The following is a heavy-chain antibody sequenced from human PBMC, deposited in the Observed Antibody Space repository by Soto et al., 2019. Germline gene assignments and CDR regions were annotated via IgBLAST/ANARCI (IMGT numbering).Heavy chain of an antibody. J-gene: IGHJ5*02. CDR1: GFTFSSYE. CDR3: ASSLRGYSYGRFNWFDP. Sequence: LRLSCAASGFTFSSYEMNWVRQAPGKGLEWVSYISSSGSTIYYADSVKGRFTISRDNAKNSLYLQMNSLRAEDTAVYYCASSLRGYSYGRFNWFDPWGQGTLVTVSS. D-gene: IGHD5-18*01. V-gene: IGHV3-48*03. CDR2: ISSSGSTI.